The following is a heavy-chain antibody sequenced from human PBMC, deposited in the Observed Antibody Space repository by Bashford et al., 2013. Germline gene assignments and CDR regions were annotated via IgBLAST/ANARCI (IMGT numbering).Heavy chain of an antibody. CDR2: IKSKADGGTT. V-gene: IGHV3-15*01. CDR3: TSSPREHDFWSGYYVNWFDP. D-gene: IGHD3-3*01. Sequence: VRQAPGKGLEWVGRIKSKADGGTTDYTAPVKGRFTISRDDSQNTLYLQMNSLKTEDAAVYYCTSSPREHDFWSGYYVNWFDPWGQGTLVTVSS. J-gene: IGHJ5*02.